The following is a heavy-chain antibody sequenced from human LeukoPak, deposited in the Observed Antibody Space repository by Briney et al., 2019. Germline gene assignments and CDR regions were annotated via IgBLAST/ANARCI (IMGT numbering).Heavy chain of an antibody. Sequence: SETLSLTCTVSGGSISGYYWSWIRQPAGKGLEWIGRIYTSGSTNYNPSLKSRVTMSVDTSKNQFSLKLSSVTAADTAVYYCARGGPVAAAGTRLNYWGQGTLVTVSS. D-gene: IGHD6-13*01. V-gene: IGHV4-4*07. CDR3: ARGGPVAAAGTRLNY. CDR2: IYTSGST. CDR1: GGSISGYY. J-gene: IGHJ4*02.